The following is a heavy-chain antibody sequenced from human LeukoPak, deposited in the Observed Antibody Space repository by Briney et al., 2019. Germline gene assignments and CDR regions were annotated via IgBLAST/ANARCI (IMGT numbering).Heavy chain of an antibody. CDR2: IYYSGST. Sequence: TSETLSLTCTVSGGSISSSSYYWGWIRQPPGKGLEWIGSIYYSGSTYYNPSLKSRVTISVDTSKNQFSLKLSSVTAADTAVYYCARVVSSSDDWFGPWGQGTLVTVSS. J-gene: IGHJ5*02. CDR3: ARVVSSSDDWFGP. V-gene: IGHV4-39*07. CDR1: GGSISSSSYY. D-gene: IGHD6-6*01.